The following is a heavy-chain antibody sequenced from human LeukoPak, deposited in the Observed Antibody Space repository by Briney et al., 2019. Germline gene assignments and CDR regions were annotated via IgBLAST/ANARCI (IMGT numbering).Heavy chain of an antibody. CDR1: GYTFTGYY. CDR3: ARESSSSNPFDY. J-gene: IGHJ4*02. CDR2: INPNSGGT. Sequence: ASVKVSCKASGYTFTGYYMHWVRQAPGQGLEWMGWINPNSGGTNYAQKFQGRVTMTRDTSISTAYMELSRLRSDDTAVYYCARESSSSNPFDYWGQGTLVTVSS. D-gene: IGHD6-6*01. V-gene: IGHV1-2*02.